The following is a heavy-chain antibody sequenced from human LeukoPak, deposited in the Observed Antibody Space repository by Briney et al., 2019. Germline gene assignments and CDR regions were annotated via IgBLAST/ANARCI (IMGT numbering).Heavy chain of an antibody. CDR3: SRHSRGSWYVSDY. Sequence: GGSLRLSCAASGFTFSSYWMSCLRQAPGKGLEWVSGISGSGGNTYYADSVKGRFTISRDNSNNTLYLQMNSLRAEDTAVYYCSRHSRGSWYVSDYWGQGTLVTVSS. V-gene: IGHV3-23*01. D-gene: IGHD6-13*01. J-gene: IGHJ4*02. CDR2: ISGSGGNT. CDR1: GFTFSSYW.